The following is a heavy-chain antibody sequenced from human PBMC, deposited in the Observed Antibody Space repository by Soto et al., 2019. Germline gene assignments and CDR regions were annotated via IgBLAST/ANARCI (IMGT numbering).Heavy chain of an antibody. CDR3: AKGGSSWSYLDN. CDR2: ISRNGDST. Sequence: VGSLRLSCAASGFTFSTYAMSWVRQAPGKGLEWVSAISRNGDSTYYADSVKGRFTISRDNSKNTLYVQMNSLRAEDTAVYYCAKGGSSWSYLDNWGQGTLVTVSS. CDR1: GFTFSTYA. D-gene: IGHD6-13*01. V-gene: IGHV3-23*01. J-gene: IGHJ4*02.